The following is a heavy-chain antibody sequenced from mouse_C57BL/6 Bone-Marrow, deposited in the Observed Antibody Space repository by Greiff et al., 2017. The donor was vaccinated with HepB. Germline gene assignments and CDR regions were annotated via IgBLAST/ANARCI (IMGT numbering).Heavy chain of an antibody. CDR1: KYEFPSHD. J-gene: IGHJ3*01. V-gene: IGHV5-2*01. D-gene: IGHD2-4*01. Sequence: EVKLMESGGGLVQPGESLKLSCESNKYEFPSHDMSWVRKTPEKRLELVAAINSDGGSTYYPDTMERRFIISRDNTKKTLYLQMSSLRSEDTALYYCARRIYYDYPWFAYWGQGTLVTVSA. CDR3: ARRIYYDYPWFAY. CDR2: INSDGGST.